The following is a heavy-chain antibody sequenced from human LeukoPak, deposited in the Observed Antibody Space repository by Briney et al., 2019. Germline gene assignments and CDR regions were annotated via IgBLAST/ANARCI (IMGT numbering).Heavy chain of an antibody. CDR1: GFTFSSYV. CDR2: INSDGSST. CDR3: VRGYTIGPGGY. Sequence: PGGSLRLSCAASGFTFSSYVMYWVREAPGKGLWWVSRINSDGSSTTYADSVKGRFTISRDNAKNTLHLQMNSLRVEDTAVYYCVRGYTIGPGGYWGQGTLVTVSS. J-gene: IGHJ4*02. D-gene: IGHD3-16*02. V-gene: IGHV3-74*03.